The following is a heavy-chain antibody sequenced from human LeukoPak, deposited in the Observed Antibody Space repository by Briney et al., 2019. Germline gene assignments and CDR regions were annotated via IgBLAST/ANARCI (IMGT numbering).Heavy chain of an antibody. CDR1: GFTFSSYW. V-gene: IGHV3-7*03. J-gene: IGHJ2*01. D-gene: IGHD3-10*01. Sequence: GGSLRLSCAASGFTFSSYWMSWVRQAPGKGLEWVANIKQDGSEKYYVDSVKGRFTISRDNSKNTLYLQMNSLRAEDTAVYYCAKSHYYGDWYFDLWGRGTLVTVS. CDR3: AKSHYYGDWYFDL. CDR2: IKQDGSEK.